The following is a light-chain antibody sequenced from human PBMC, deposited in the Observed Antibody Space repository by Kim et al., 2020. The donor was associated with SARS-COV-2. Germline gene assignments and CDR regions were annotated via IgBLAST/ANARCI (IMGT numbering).Light chain of an antibody. CDR2: DAS. CDR1: QSVSSY. Sequence: LSPGDRAPLSCWASQSVSSYLVWYQQKPGQAPRLLIYDASNRATDIPARFNGSGSGTDFTLTISSLEPEDFAVYYCQQRSNWPRTFGQGTKVDIK. V-gene: IGKV3-11*01. J-gene: IGKJ1*01. CDR3: QQRSNWPRT.